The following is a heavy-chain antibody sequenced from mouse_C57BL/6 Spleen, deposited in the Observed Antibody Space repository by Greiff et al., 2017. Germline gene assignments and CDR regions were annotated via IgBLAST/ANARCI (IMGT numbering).Heavy chain of an antibody. J-gene: IGHJ2*01. CDR1: GYTFTSYW. D-gene: IGHD3-1*01. CDR2: IHPTSGST. V-gene: IGHV1-64*01. CDR3: ARGHCGLYFDY. Sequence: QVQLQQPGAELVKPGASVKLSCKASGYTFTSYWMHWVKQRPGQGLEWIGMIHPTSGSTTYNEKFKSKATLTVDKSSSTAYMQLSSLTSEDSAVYYCARGHCGLYFDYWGQGTTLTVSS.